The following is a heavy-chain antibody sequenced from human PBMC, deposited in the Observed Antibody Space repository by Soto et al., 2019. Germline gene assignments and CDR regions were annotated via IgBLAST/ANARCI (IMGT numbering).Heavy chain of an antibody. CDR1: GFTFSSYE. CDR3: ARDRAYYYGSRKDGMDV. V-gene: IGHV3-48*03. J-gene: IGHJ6*02. Sequence: PGGSLRLSCAASGFTFSSYEMNWVRQAPGKGLEWVSYISSSGSTIYYADAVKGRFTISRDNAKNSLYLQMNSLRAEDTAVYYCARDRAYYYGSRKDGMDVWGQGTTVTVSS. D-gene: IGHD3-10*01. CDR2: ISSSGSTI.